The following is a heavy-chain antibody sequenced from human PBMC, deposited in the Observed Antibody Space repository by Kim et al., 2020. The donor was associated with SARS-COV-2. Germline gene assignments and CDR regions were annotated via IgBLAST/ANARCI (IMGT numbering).Heavy chain of an antibody. J-gene: IGHJ6*02. CDR2: IYSGGST. V-gene: IGHV3-53*01. CDR3: ARGTVTTYYYYYYGMDV. Sequence: GGSLRLSCAASGFTVSSNYMSWVRQAPGKGLEWVSVIYSGGSTYYADSVKGRFTISRDNSKNTLYLQMNSLRAEDTAVYYCARGTVTTYYYYYYGMDVWGQGTTVTVSS. CDR1: GFTVSSNY. D-gene: IGHD4-17*01.